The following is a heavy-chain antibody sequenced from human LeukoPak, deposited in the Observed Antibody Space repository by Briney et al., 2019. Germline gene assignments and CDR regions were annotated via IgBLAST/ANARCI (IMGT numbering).Heavy chain of an antibody. CDR3: AKDSGYSYGSDFDY. V-gene: IGHV3-30*18. CDR1: GFTFSSYG. Sequence: GGSLRLSCAVSGFTFSSYGMHWVRQAPGKGLEWVAVISYDGSNKNYADSVKGRFLISRDNSKNMLFLQMNSLRAEDTAVYYCAKDSGYSYGSDFDYWGQGTLVTVSS. J-gene: IGHJ4*02. CDR2: ISYDGSNK. D-gene: IGHD5-18*01.